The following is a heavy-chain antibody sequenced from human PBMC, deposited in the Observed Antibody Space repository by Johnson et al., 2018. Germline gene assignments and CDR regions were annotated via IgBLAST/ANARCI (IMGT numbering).Heavy chain of an antibody. J-gene: IGHJ4*02. D-gene: IGHD3-10*01. CDR1: GFTFGDYD. Sequence: EVQLVESGGVVVQPGGSLRLSCVASGFTFGDYDMHWVRQVPGKGLEWVSLLTWDGGSTFYADSVKGRFTISRENSKSSLYMQMNSLRVEDTAFYYCARDNRGSYEYWGQGTLVTVSS. V-gene: IGHV3-43D*03. CDR3: ARDNRGSYEY. CDR2: LTWDGGST.